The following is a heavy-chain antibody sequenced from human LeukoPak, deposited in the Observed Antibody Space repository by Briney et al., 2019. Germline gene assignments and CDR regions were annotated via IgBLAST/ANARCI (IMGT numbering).Heavy chain of an antibody. J-gene: IGHJ4*02. CDR1: GFTFSSYS. CDR2: ISSSSSYI. V-gene: IGHV3-21*01. D-gene: IGHD4-23*01. CDR3: ARDPIYGGTVTYYFDY. Sequence: PGGSLRLSCAASGFTFSSYSMNWVRQAPGKGLEWVSSISSSSSYIYYADSVKGRFTISRDNAKNSLYLQMNSLRAEDTAVYYCARDPIYGGTVTYYFDYWGQGTLVTVSS.